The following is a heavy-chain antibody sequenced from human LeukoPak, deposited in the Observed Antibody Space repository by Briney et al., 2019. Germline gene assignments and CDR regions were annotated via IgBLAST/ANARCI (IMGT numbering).Heavy chain of an antibody. D-gene: IGHD4-17*01. J-gene: IGHJ6*02. CDR3: ARPSTVTTGYYYYGMDV. CDR2: INPNSGGT. CDR1: GHTFTGYY. Sequence: ASVKVSCKASGHTFTGYYMHWVRQAPGQGLEWMGWINPNSGGTNYAQKFQGRVTMTRDTSISTAYMELSRLRSDDTAVCYCARPSTVTTGYYYYGMDVWGQGTTVTVSS. V-gene: IGHV1-2*02.